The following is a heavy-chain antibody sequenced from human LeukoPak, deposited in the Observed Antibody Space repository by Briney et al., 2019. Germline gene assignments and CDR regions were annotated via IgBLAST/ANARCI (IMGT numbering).Heavy chain of an antibody. CDR2: INTNTGNP. CDR3: ARGGYSSGWYRGVGY. J-gene: IGHJ4*02. D-gene: IGHD6-19*01. V-gene: IGHV7-4-1*02. CDR1: GYTFTSYA. Sequence: APVKVSCKASGYTFTSYAMNWVRQAPGQGLEWMGWINTNTGNPTYAQGFTGRFVFSLDTSVSTAYLQISSLKAEDTAVYYCARGGYSSGWYRGVGYWGQGTLVTVSS.